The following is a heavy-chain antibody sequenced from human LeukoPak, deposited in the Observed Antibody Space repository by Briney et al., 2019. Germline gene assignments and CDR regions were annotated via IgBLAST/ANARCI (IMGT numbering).Heavy chain of an antibody. V-gene: IGHV3-23*01. J-gene: IGHJ4*02. CDR3: AKELEQQTGYLDC. Sequence: GGSLRLSCAASGFTFSNYAMTWVRQAPGKGLEWVSAISGSGGSTYYADSVKGRFTISRDNSKNTLYVQMDTLRAEDTAVYYCAKELEQQTGYLDCWGQGTLVTVSS. CDR2: ISGSGGST. D-gene: IGHD1/OR15-1a*01. CDR1: GFTFSNYA.